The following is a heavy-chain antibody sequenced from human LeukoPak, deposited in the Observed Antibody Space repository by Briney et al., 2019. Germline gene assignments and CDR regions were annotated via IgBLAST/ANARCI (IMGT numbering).Heavy chain of an antibody. Sequence: GGSLRLSCSASGFTFSSYAMHWVRQAPGKGLEWVAVISYDGSNKYYADSVKGRFTISRDNSKNTLYLQMNSLRAEDTAVYYCARDLEYDSSGHGGLPDYWGQGTLVTVSS. CDR2: ISYDGSNK. V-gene: IGHV3-30*04. CDR3: ARDLEYDSSGHGGLPDY. J-gene: IGHJ4*02. D-gene: IGHD3-22*01. CDR1: GFTFSSYA.